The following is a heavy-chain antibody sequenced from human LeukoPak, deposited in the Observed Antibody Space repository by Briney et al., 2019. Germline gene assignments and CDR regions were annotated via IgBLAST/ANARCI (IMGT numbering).Heavy chain of an antibody. CDR1: GGSISNYH. D-gene: IGHD2-2*01. CDR2: IYIGGST. CDR3: ARGFCNSNSCPDFYNQHMDV. Sequence: SETLSLTCTVSGGSISNYHWNWIRQPAGKGLEWIGYIYIGGSTTYNPSLKSRVTMSVDTSKDQFSLRLSSVTAADTAVYYCARGFCNSNSCPDFYNQHMDVWGKGTTVTVSS. J-gene: IGHJ6*03. V-gene: IGHV4-4*07.